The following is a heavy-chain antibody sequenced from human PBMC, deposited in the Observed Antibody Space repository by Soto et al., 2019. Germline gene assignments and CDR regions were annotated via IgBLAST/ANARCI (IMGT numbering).Heavy chain of an antibody. CDR3: ARCYSSGWYGP. D-gene: IGHD2-21*01. CDR1: GGSFSGYY. CDR2: INHDGST. J-gene: IGHJ5*02. V-gene: IGHV4-34*01. Sequence: QVQLQQWGAGLLKPSETLSLTCAVYGGSFSGYYWSWIRQSPGKGLEWIGEINHDGSTNYNPSLKSRVTTSVATSKKQFSLKLSSVTAADTAVYFGARCYSSGWYGPWGQGTLVTVSS.